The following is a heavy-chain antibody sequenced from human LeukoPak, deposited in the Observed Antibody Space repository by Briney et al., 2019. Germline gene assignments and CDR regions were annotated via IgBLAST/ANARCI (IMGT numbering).Heavy chain of an antibody. CDR1: GDSVSSNSAA. Sequence: SQTLSLTCAISGDSVSSNSAAWNWIRQSPSRGLEWLGRTYYRSKWYNDYAVSVKSRITINPDTSKNQFSLQLNSVTPEDTAVYYCAKSDFWSGYYGYYFDYWGQGTLVTVSS. CDR2: TYYRSKWYN. J-gene: IGHJ4*02. D-gene: IGHD3-3*01. CDR3: AKSDFWSGYYGYYFDY. V-gene: IGHV6-1*01.